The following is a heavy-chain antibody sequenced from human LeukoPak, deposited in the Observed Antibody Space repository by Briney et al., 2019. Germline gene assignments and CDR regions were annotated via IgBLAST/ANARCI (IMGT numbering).Heavy chain of an antibody. Sequence: ASVKVSCKASGYTFTSYYIHWVRQAPGQGLEWMGIINPSGGSTSYAQKFQGRVTMTRDTSTSTVYMELSSLRSEDTAVYYCARDRLYRYYYDSRSNWFDPWGQGTLVTVSS. CDR3: ARDRLYRYYYDSRSNWFDP. J-gene: IGHJ5*02. V-gene: IGHV1-46*01. CDR1: GYTFTSYY. D-gene: IGHD3-22*01. CDR2: INPSGGST.